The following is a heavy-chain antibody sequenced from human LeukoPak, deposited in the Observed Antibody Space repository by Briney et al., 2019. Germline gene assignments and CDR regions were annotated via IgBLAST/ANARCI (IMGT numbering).Heavy chain of an antibody. CDR2: IYYSGST. D-gene: IGHD2-2*01. CDR1: GGSISSYY. CDR3: ARHGEMEYCSSTSCPFDY. V-gene: IGHV4-59*05. J-gene: IGHJ4*02. Sequence: SETLSLTCTVSGGSISSYYWSWIRQPPGKGLEWIGSIYYSGSTYYNPSLKSRVTISVDTSKNQFSLKLSSVTAADTAVYYCARHGEMEYCSSTSCPFDYWGQGTLVTVSS.